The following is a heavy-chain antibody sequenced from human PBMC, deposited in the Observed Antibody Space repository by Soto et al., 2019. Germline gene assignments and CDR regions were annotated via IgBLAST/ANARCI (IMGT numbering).Heavy chain of an antibody. CDR2: INSDNGNT. V-gene: IGHV1-18*01. D-gene: IGHD2-21*01. CDR3: ARDQGITTGGVYSMYYNGMDV. CDR1: GYTFSNSG. J-gene: IGHJ6*02. Sequence: ASVKVSCKASGYTFSNSGISWVLQAPGQGLEWLGWINSDNGNTNYAQHLQGRVTLTTDTSTSTAYMDLRSLRSDDTAVYYCARDQGITTGGVYSMYYNGMDVWGPGITGSGSS.